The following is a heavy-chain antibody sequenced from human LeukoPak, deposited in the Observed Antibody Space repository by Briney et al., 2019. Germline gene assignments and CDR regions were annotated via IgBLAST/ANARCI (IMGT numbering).Heavy chain of an antibody. J-gene: IGHJ6*03. D-gene: IGHD6-13*01. CDR3: AREGGPGIAAHEGQFHYYYMDV. CDR1: GYTFTSYG. CDR2: ISAYNGNT. Sequence: ASVKVSCKASGYTFTSYGISWVRQAPGQGLEWMGWISAYNGNTNYAQKLQGRVTMTTDTSTSTAYMELRSLRSDDTAVYYCAREGGPGIAAHEGQFHYYYMDVWGKGTTVTVSS. V-gene: IGHV1-18*01.